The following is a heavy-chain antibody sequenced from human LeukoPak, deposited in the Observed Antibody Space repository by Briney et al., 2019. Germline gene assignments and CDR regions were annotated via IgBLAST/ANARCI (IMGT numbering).Heavy chain of an antibody. V-gene: IGHV3-7*05. CDR3: ASDGHSTGSFDY. CDR1: GFTVSSYW. CDR2: IKQDGSVI. Sequence: AGGSLRLSCAASGFTVSSYWMNWVRQAPGKGREWVANIKQDGSVIYYVDSVKGRFTISRDNAKNSLYLQMNTLRAEDTAVYYCASDGHSTGSFDYWGQGTLVTVSS. D-gene: IGHD6-19*01. J-gene: IGHJ4*02.